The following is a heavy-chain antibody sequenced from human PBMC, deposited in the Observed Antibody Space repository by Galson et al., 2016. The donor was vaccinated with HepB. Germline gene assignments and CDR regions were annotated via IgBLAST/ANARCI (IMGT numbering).Heavy chain of an antibody. D-gene: IGHD5/OR15-5a*01. CDR2: TRNRARSYTT. CDR1: GFILSDCY. Sequence: SLRLSCAASGFILSDCYMDWVRQAPGKGLEWVGRTRNRARSYTTDYGASVKGRFIISRDNSKSSVYLQMNGLKPEDTAVYYCARTGLGDFDYWGRGTLVTVSS. V-gene: IGHV3-72*01. CDR3: ARTGLGDFDY. J-gene: IGHJ4*02.